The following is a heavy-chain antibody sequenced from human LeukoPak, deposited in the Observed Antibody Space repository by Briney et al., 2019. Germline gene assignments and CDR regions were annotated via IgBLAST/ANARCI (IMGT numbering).Heavy chain of an antibody. CDR3: ATYSSSNGREFQY. D-gene: IGHD2-2*01. Sequence: GGSLRLSCAASGFTFSSYWMSWVRQAPGKGLEWVANIKQDGSEKYYVDSVKGRFTISRDNSKNTVYLQMSSLRAEDTAVYYCATYSSSNGREFQYWGQGTLVTVSS. CDR2: IKQDGSEK. V-gene: IGHV3-7*01. J-gene: IGHJ1*01. CDR1: GFTFSSYW.